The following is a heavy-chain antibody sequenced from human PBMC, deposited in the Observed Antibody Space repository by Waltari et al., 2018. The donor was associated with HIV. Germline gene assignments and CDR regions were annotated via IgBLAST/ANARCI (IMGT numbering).Heavy chain of an antibody. V-gene: IGHV3-66*02. D-gene: IGHD1-26*01. Sequence: EVQLVESGGGLVQPGGSLRLSCAASGFTVSSNYMSWVRQAPGKGLGWVSVIYSGGSTYYADAVKGRFTISRDNSKNTLYLQMNSLRAEDTAVYYCAREADSAYYYYGMDVWGQGTTVTVSS. CDR2: IYSGGST. CDR3: AREADSAYYYYGMDV. J-gene: IGHJ6*02. CDR1: GFTVSSNY.